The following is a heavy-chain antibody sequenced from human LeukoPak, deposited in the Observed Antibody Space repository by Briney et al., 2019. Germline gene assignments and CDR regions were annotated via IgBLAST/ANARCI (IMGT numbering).Heavy chain of an antibody. Sequence: GGSLRLSCAASGXTFSSYAMSWVRQAPGKGLVWVSRINGDGSTTDYADSVKGRFTISRDIAKNTLYLQMNSLRAEDTAVYYCARDLGSCTSTDCLNIWFDPWGQGTLVTVSS. CDR2: INGDGSTT. J-gene: IGHJ5*02. D-gene: IGHD2-2*01. CDR3: ARDLGSCTSTDCLNIWFDP. CDR1: GXTFSSYA. V-gene: IGHV3-74*01.